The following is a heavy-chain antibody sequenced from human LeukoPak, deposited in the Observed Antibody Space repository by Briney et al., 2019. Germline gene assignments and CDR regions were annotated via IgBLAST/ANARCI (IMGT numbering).Heavy chain of an antibody. V-gene: IGHV4-59*01. Sequence: SETLSLTCTVSGGSISSYYWSWIRQPPGKGLEWIGYIYYSGSTNYNPSLKSRVTISVDTSKNQFSPKLSSVTAADTAVYYCAREGGGYSYGYYYYYYMDVWGKGTTVTVSS. CDR1: GGSISSYY. CDR3: AREGGGYSYGYYYYYYMDV. J-gene: IGHJ6*03. CDR2: IYYSGST. D-gene: IGHD5-18*01.